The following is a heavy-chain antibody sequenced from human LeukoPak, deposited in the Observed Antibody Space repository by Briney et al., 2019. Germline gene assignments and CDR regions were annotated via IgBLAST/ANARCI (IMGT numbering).Heavy chain of an antibody. J-gene: IGHJ4*02. Sequence: GRSLRLSCAASEFTFSSYAMHWVRQAPGKGLEWVAVISYDGNNKHYADSVKGRFTISRDNSKNTLYLQMNSLRPEDTAVYYCARSAGYCTSTSCYYYDDWGQGTLVTVSS. D-gene: IGHD2-2*01. CDR3: ARSAGYCTSTSCYYYDD. V-gene: IGHV3-30*04. CDR2: ISYDGNNK. CDR1: EFTFSSYA.